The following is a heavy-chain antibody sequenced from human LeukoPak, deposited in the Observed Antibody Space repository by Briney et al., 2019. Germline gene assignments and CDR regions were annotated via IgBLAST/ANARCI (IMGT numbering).Heavy chain of an antibody. CDR1: GFTFSSYA. V-gene: IGHV3-23*01. D-gene: IGHD6-13*01. CDR3: ARDIAAAGSAGLDY. Sequence: PGGSLRLSCAASGFTFSSYAMSWVRQAPGKGLEWVSAISGSGGSTYYADSVKGRFTISRDNSKNTLYLQMNSLRAEDTAVYYCARDIAAAGSAGLDYWGQGTLVTVSS. J-gene: IGHJ4*02. CDR2: ISGSGGST.